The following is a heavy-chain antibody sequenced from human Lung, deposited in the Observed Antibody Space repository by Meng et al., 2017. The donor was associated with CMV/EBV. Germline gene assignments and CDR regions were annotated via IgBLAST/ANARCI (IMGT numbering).Heavy chain of an antibody. CDR3: AKVGAYYDFWSFDY. V-gene: IGHV3-23*01. CDR1: GVTFSSYG. Sequence: SGVTFSSYGMRWVRQAPGKGLEWVSAISGSGGSTYYADSVKGRFTISRDNSKNTLYLQMNSLRAEDTAVYYCAKVGAYYDFWSFDYWGQGTLVTVSS. CDR2: ISGSGGST. D-gene: IGHD3-3*01. J-gene: IGHJ4*02.